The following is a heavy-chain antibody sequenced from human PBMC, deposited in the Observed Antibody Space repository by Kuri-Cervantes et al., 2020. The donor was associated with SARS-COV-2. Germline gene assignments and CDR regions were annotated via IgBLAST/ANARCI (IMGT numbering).Heavy chain of an antibody. Sequence: LSLTCAASGFTFSSYWMHWVRQAPGKGLVWVSRINSDGSSTSYADSVKGRFTISRDNAKNTLYLQMNSLRAEDTAVYYCARDSADFWSGPSDYWGQGTRVTVSS. CDR3: ARDSADFWSGPSDY. CDR1: GFTFSSYW. D-gene: IGHD3-3*01. J-gene: IGHJ4*02. V-gene: IGHV3-74*01. CDR2: INSDGSST.